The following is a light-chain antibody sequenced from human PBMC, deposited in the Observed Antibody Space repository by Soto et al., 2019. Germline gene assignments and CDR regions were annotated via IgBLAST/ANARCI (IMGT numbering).Light chain of an antibody. V-gene: IGLV2-23*02. Sequence: QSALTQPASVSGSPGQSITISCTGTSSDVGSYNLVSWYQLHPGKAPKLMIYEVTKRPSGISNRFSGSKSGNTASLTISGLQAEDEVDYYCCSYAGGVTVLFGGGTKLTVL. J-gene: IGLJ2*01. CDR1: SSDVGSYNL. CDR2: EVT. CDR3: CSYAGGVTVL.